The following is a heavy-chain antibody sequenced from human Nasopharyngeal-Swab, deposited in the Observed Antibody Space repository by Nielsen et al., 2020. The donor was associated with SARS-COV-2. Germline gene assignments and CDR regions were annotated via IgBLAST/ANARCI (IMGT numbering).Heavy chain of an antibody. D-gene: IGHD5-12*01. CDR3: GRDLGGYGGS. J-gene: IGHJ5*02. CDR1: GFTFRSYW. Sequence: GGSLRLSCAASGFTFRSYWMHCVRQVPGEGLVWVSRIDTDGSVTNYADSVQGRFTISRDNAKNSLYLQMNSLRAEDTAIYYCGRDLGGYGGSWGQGALVIVSS. V-gene: IGHV3-74*01. CDR2: IDTDGSVT.